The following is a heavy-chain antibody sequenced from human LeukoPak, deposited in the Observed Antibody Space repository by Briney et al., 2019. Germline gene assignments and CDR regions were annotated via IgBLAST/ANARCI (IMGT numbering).Heavy chain of an antibody. D-gene: IGHD5-18*01. J-gene: IGHJ5*02. V-gene: IGHV1-2*02. Sequence: ASVKVSCKASGYTFTGYYMHWVRQDPGQGLEWMGWINPNSGGTNYAQKFQGRVTMTRDTSISTAYMELSRLRSDDTAVYYCARDTAIVTYWFDPWGQGTLVTVSS. CDR3: ARDTAIVTYWFDP. CDR2: INPNSGGT. CDR1: GYTFTGYY.